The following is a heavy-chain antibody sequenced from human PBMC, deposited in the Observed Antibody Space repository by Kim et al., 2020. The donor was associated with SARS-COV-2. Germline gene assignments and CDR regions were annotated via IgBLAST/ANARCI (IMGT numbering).Heavy chain of an antibody. CDR3: ARDVDPQLVRFDY. D-gene: IGHD6-13*01. V-gene: IGHV3-21*01. CDR2: ISSSSSYI. CDR1: GFTFSSYS. Sequence: GGSLRLSCAASGFTFSSYSMNWVRQAPGKGLEWVSSISSSSSYIYYADSVKGRFTISRDNAKNSLYLQMNSLRAEDTAVYYCARDVDPQLVRFDYWGQGTLVTVSS. J-gene: IGHJ4*02.